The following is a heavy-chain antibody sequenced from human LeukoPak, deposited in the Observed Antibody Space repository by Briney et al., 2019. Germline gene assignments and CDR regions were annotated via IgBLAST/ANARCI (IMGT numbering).Heavy chain of an antibody. Sequence: SETLSLTCAVYGGSFSGYYWSWIPQPPGKGLEWIGEINHSGSTNYNPSLKSRVTISVDTSKNQFSLKLSSVTAADTAVYYCASRAAAALHYWGQGTLVTVSS. CDR2: INHSGST. J-gene: IGHJ4*02. CDR3: ASRAAAALHY. D-gene: IGHD6-13*01. CDR1: GGSFSGYY. V-gene: IGHV4-34*01.